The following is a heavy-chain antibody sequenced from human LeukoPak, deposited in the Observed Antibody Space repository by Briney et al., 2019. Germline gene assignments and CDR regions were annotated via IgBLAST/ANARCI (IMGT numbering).Heavy chain of an antibody. V-gene: IGHV1-18*01. CDR2: ISAYNGNT. CDR3: ARAVGYYDILPD. CDR1: GYTFTSYD. Sequence: ASVKVSCKASGYTFTSYDINWVRQAPGQGLEWMGWISAYNGNTNYAQKLQGRVTMTTDTSTSTAYMELRSLRSDDTAVYYCARAVGYYDILPDWGQGTLVTVSS. J-gene: IGHJ4*02. D-gene: IGHD3-9*01.